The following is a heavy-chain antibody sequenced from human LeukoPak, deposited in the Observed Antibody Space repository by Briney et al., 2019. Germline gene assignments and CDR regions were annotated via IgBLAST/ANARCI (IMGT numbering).Heavy chain of an antibody. CDR2: IKSKTDDGTT. V-gene: IGHV3-15*01. Sequence: GGSLRLSCAASGFTFSSYTMSWVRQAPGKGLEWVGRIKSKTDDGTTDYAAPVKGRFTISRDDSKNTLYLQMNSLKTEDTAVYYCTRERYYFDYWGQGTLVTVSS. CDR1: GFTFSSYT. J-gene: IGHJ4*02. CDR3: TRERYYFDY.